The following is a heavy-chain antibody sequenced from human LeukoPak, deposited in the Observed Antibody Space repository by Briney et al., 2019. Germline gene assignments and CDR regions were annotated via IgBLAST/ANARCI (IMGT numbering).Heavy chain of an antibody. CDR2: IYYSGST. D-gene: IGHD2-2*01. V-gene: IGHV4-30-4*08. J-gene: IGHJ3*02. Sequence: SETLSLTCTVSGGSISSGDYYWSWIRQPPGKGLEWIGYIYYSGSTYYNPSLKSRVTISVDTSKNQFSLKLSSVTAADTAVYYCASSTPSWAFDIWGQGTMVTVSS. CDR1: GGSISSGDYY. CDR3: ASSTPSWAFDI.